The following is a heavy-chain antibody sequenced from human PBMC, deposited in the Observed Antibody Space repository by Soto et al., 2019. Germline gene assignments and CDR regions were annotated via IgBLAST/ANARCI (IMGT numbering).Heavy chain of an antibody. J-gene: IGHJ6*02. V-gene: IGHV3-30*18. D-gene: IGHD2-15*01. CDR1: GFSFNKFG. CDR2: LSYDGNHD. CDR3: VKERADFVTVPHATSGMDV. Sequence: QIQLVQSGGVVVQPGGSLRLSCTASGFSFNKFGMHWVRQTPGKGLEWVASLSYDGNHDFYADSVTGRLIISRDNSKNTLYLQVNTLTVDDTAVYYCVKERADFVTVPHATSGMDVWGPGTTVTVSS.